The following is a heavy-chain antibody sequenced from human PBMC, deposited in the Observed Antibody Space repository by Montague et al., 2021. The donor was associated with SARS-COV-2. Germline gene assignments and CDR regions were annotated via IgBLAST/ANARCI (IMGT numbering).Heavy chain of an antibody. CDR2: IYHSGGT. CDR1: GGSISSSNW. J-gene: IGHJ4*02. D-gene: IGHD3-10*01. V-gene: IGHV4-4*02. Sequence: SETRSLTCAVSGGSISSSNWWGWVRQPPGKGLEWIGEIYHSGGTNYNPSLKSRVTISVDKSKNQFSLKLSSVTAADTAVYYCTMVRGVIREWGQGTLVTVSS. CDR3: TMVRGVIRE.